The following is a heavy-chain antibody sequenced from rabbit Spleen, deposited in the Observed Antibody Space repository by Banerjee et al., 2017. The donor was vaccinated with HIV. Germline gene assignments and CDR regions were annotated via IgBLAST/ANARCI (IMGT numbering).Heavy chain of an antibody. CDR2: IEPFFGNT. J-gene: IGHJ4*01. Sequence: QEQLVESGGGLVQPGGSLKLSCKASGFDFSNYGVSWVRQAPGKGLEWIGYIEPFFGNTYYANWVNGRFTISSHNAQNTLDLQLSSLTAADTATYFCARVFLGISADYNLWGPGTLVTVS. CDR3: ARVFLGISADYNL. CDR1: GFDFSNYG. D-gene: IGHD1-1*01. V-gene: IGHV1S47*01.